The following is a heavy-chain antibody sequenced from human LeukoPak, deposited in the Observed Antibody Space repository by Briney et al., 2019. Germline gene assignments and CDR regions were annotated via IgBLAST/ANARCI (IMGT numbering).Heavy chain of an antibody. D-gene: IGHD3-9*01. CDR1: GYTFTSYA. Sequence: ASVKVSCKASGYTFTSYAMHWVRQAPGQRLEWMGWTNAGNGNTKYSQKFQGRVTITRDTSASTAYMELSSLRSEDTAVYYCARDFDLDYYGMDVWGQGTTVTVSS. CDR3: ARDFDLDYYGMDV. CDR2: TNAGNGNT. J-gene: IGHJ6*02. V-gene: IGHV1-3*01.